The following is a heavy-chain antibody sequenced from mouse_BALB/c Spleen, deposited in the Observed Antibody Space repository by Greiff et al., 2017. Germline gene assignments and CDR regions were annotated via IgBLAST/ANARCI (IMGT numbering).Heavy chain of an antibody. CDR2: ISYDGSN. Sequence: EVKLMESGPGLVKPSQSLSLTCSVTGYSITSGYYWNWIRQFPGNKLEWMGYISYDGSNNYNPSLKNRISITRDTSKNQFFLKLNSVTTEDTATYYCARGGYGFAYWGQGTLVTVSA. D-gene: IGHD3-2*02. CDR3: ARGGYGFAY. CDR1: GYSITSGYY. V-gene: IGHV3-6*02. J-gene: IGHJ3*01.